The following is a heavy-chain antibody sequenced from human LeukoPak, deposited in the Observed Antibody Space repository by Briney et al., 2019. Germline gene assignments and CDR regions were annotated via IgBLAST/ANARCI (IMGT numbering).Heavy chain of an antibody. D-gene: IGHD4-17*01. CDR2: IGSPGNYI. J-gene: IGHJ2*01. Sequence: GGSLRPSGAAPGLTFSSYRITWVGQAPGKGLDWASSIGSPGNYIYYADSVKGRFTVSRDNAKNSLYLQMNSLRAEDTALYYCARAPTVTTNIIYWYFDLWGRGTLVTVSS. V-gene: IGHV3-21*01. CDR1: GLTFSSYR. CDR3: ARAPTVTTNIIYWYFDL.